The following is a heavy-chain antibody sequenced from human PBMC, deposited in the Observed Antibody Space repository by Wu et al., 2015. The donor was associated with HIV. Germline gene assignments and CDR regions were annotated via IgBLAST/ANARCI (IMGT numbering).Heavy chain of an antibody. D-gene: IGHD5-24*01. V-gene: IGHV1-69*15. CDR1: GPSFDNFP. CDR2: ITPMFGTP. CDR3: TRRQQLLDQ. Sequence: QVQLVQSGAEMKKSGSSVKVSCKASGPSFDNFPINWVRQAPGQGLEWVGRITPMFGTPDYAGKFRGRVKITADESSTTSYIEVFSLGREDTATYFCTRRQQLLDQWGQGTLISVS. J-gene: IGHJ4*02.